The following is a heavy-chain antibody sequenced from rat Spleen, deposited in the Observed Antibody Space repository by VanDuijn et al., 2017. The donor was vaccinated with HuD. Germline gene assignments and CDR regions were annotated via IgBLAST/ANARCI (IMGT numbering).Heavy chain of an antibody. D-gene: IGHD1-11*01. V-gene: IGHV2-63*01. CDR1: GFTFSNYD. J-gene: IGHJ4*01. Sequence: VQLVESGGGLVQPGRSLKLSCEASGFTFSNYDMAWVRQSPKKGLEWMGRMRYNGDTSYNSALKSRLSISRDTSKNQVFLKMNSLQTDDTGTYYCTRDGTTGLLAYVMDAWGQGASVTVSS. CDR3: TRDGTTGLLAYVMDA. CDR2: MRYNGDT.